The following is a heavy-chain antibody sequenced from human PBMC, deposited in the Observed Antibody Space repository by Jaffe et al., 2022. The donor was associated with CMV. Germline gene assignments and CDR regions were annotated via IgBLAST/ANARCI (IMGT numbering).Heavy chain of an antibody. CDR3: ARGSCGGDCFNLGYYYYYMDV. Sequence: QVQLQESGPGLVKPSETLSLTCTVSGGSISSYYWSWIRQPPGKGLEWIGYIYYSGSTNYNPSLKSRVTISVDTSKNQFSLKLSSVTAADTAVYYCARGSCGGDCFNLGYYYYYMDVWGKGTTVTVSS. CDR1: GGSISSYY. J-gene: IGHJ6*03. CDR2: IYYSGST. V-gene: IGHV4-59*01. D-gene: IGHD2-21*02.